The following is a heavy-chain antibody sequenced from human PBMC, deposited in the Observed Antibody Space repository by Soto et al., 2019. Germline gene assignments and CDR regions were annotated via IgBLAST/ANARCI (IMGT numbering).Heavy chain of an antibody. V-gene: IGHV3-30-3*01. J-gene: IGHJ4*02. CDR1: GFTFSSYA. Sequence: PGGSLRLSCAASGFTFSSYAMHWVRQAPGKGLEWVAVISYDGSNKYYADSVKGRFTISRDNSKNTLYLQMNSLRAEDTAVYYCARSQVLGFNYYDSSGSFEPDYWGQGTLVTVSS. CDR2: ISYDGSNK. D-gene: IGHD3-22*01. CDR3: ARSQVLGFNYYDSSGSFEPDY.